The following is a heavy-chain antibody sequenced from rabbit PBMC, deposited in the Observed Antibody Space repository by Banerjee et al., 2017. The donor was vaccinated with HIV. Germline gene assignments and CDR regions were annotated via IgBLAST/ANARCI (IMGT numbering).Heavy chain of an antibody. Sequence: QEQLVESGGGLVQPEGSLTLTCKASGFDFSSSGMCWVRQAPGKGLEWIGCINTSSGNTVYASWAKGRFTISKTSSTTVTLQMTSLTAADTATYFCARDRATDNGDPWGYIFSLWGPGTLVTVS. CDR2: INTSSGNT. V-gene: IGHV1S45*01. J-gene: IGHJ4*01. D-gene: IGHD2-1*01. CDR3: ARDRATDNGDPWGYIFSL. CDR1: GFDFSSSG.